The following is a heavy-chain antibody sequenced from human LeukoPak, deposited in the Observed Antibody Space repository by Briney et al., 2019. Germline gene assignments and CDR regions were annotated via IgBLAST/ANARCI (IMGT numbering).Heavy chain of an antibody. J-gene: IGHJ4*02. CDR2: ISYDERNK. D-gene: IGHD4-11*01. V-gene: IGHV3-30*04. CDR1: GFTFSSYA. Sequence: GGSLRLSCAASGFTFSSYAMHWVRQAPGKGLEWLAIISYDERNKYYADSVKGRFTISRDNSKNTLYLQMNSLRAEDTAVYYCAKDRMSHYSLDYWGQGTLVTVSS. CDR3: AKDRMSHYSLDY.